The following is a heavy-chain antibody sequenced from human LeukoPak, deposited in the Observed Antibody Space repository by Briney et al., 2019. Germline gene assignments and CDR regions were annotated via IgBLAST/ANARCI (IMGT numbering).Heavy chain of an antibody. CDR1: GFTFSSSA. Sequence: PGGSLRLSCAASGFTFSSSAMHWVRQAPGKGLEYVSGISSDGGSPFHVNSVKGRFTISRDNSKDTLYLQMGSLRAEDMAVYYCAREYCSGGRCQYYFDYWGQGTLVTVSS. V-gene: IGHV3-64*01. CDR2: ISSDGGSP. CDR3: AREYCSGGRCQYYFDY. D-gene: IGHD2-15*01. J-gene: IGHJ4*02.